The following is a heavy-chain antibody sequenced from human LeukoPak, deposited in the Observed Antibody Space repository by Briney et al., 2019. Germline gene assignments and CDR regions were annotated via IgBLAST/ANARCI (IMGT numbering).Heavy chain of an antibody. Sequence: PGGSLRLSCAASGFTFSSYAMSWVRQAPGKGPEWVSAISGSGGRRYYADSVKGRFTISRDNSKNTLYLQMNSLRAEDTAVYYCAKEVQWLVLNGLFDYWGQGTRVTVSS. CDR3: AKEVQWLVLNGLFDY. D-gene: IGHD6-19*01. V-gene: IGHV3-23*01. CDR1: GFTFSSYA. CDR2: ISGSGGRR. J-gene: IGHJ4*02.